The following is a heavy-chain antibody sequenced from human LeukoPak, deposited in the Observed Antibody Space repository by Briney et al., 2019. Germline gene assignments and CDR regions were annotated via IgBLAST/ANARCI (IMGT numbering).Heavy chain of an antibody. J-gene: IGHJ3*02. D-gene: IGHD3-22*01. CDR2: IYYSGST. V-gene: IGHV4-59*01. Sequence: SETLSLTCTVSGGSISSYYWSWIRQPPGKGLEWIGYIYYSGSTNYNPSLKSRVNISVDTSKNQFSLKLSSVTAADTAVYYCARAGYYYDSSGYNYDAFDIWGQGTMVTVSS. CDR3: ARAGYYYDSSGYNYDAFDI. CDR1: GGSISSYY.